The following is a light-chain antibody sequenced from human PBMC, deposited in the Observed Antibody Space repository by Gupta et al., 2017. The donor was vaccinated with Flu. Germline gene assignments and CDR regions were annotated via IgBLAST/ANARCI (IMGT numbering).Light chain of an antibody. Sequence: DIVLTQSPLSLSVTPGEPASISCRSRQSLLHSNEYNYLDWYVLKPGQSPQLLIYLGSNRASGVPDRFSGSGSGTDFTLEISRVEAEDVGIYYCRQALQTPQTFGQGTKVDIK. CDR2: LGS. V-gene: IGKV2-28*01. CDR1: QSLLHSNEYNY. CDR3: RQALQTPQT. J-gene: IGKJ1*01.